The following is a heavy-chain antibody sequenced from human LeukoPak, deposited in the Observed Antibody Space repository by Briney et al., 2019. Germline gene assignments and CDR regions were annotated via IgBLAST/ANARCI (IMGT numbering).Heavy chain of an antibody. D-gene: IGHD4-23*01. V-gene: IGHV4-4*07. CDR1: GGSIGTYY. CDR3: AREKLEETYYYCMDV. J-gene: IGHJ6*03. CDR2: FDTSGST. Sequence: SETLSLTCTVSGGSIGTYYWSWIRQPAGKGLEWIGRFDTSGSTNYNPSLKNRVTMSVDTSKNQFSLKLSSVTAADTAVYYCAREKLEETYYYCMDVWGKGTTVTVSS.